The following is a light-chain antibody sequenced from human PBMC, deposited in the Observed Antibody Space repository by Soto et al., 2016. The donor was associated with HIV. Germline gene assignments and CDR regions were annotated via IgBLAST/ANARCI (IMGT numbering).Light chain of an antibody. V-gene: IGKV1-16*02. J-gene: IGKJ4*01. Sequence: DIQLTQSPSFLSASVGDRVTITCRASQGISSYLAWFQQKPGKAPKSLIYGASTLQSGVSSKFSGSRSGTDFTLTISSLQPEDFATYFCQQYKTYPLTFGGRTKVQI. CDR1: QGISSY. CDR3: QQYKTYPLT. CDR2: GAS.